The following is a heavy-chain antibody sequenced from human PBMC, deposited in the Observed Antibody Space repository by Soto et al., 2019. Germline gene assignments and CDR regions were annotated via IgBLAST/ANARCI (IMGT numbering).Heavy chain of an antibody. V-gene: IGHV3-23*01. CDR3: AKGDWDYIAGHFDY. D-gene: IGHD1-7*01. CDR2: ISGSAGNT. Sequence: GGSLRLSCAASGFNLRTRAMSWVSQAPGKGLEWVSAISGSAGNTNYADSVKGRFTISKDNSKNTLYLQMNSLRAEDTAVYYCAKGDWDYIAGHFDYWGQGALVTVSS. J-gene: IGHJ4*02. CDR1: GFNLRTRA.